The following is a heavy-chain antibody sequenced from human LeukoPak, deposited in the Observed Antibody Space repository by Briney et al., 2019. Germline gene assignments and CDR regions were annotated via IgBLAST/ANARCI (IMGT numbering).Heavy chain of an antibody. CDR2: INHSGST. D-gene: IGHD1-26*01. V-gene: IGHV4-34*01. J-gene: IGHJ4*02. CDR3: ARNRRRNFIVGATAPFDY. CDR1: GGSFSGYY. Sequence: PSETLSLTCAGYGGSFSGYYWSWIRQPPGKGLEWMGEINHSGSTNYNPSLKSRVTISVDTSKNQFSLKPSSVTAADATVYYCARNRRRNFIVGATAPFDYWGQGTLVTVSS.